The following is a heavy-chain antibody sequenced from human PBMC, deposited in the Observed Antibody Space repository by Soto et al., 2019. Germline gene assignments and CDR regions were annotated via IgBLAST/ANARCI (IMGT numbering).Heavy chain of an antibody. D-gene: IGHD2-15*01. CDR3: ARVLRYCSGGSCQLTYYGMDV. CDR1: GGSISSSNW. J-gene: IGHJ6*02. V-gene: IGHV4-4*02. CDR2: IYHSGST. Sequence: SETLSLTCAVSGGSISSSNWWSWVRQPPGKGLEWIGEIYHSGSTNYNPSLKSRVTISVDKSKNQFSLKLSSVTAADTAVYYCARVLRYCSGGSCQLTYYGMDVWGQGTTVTVSS.